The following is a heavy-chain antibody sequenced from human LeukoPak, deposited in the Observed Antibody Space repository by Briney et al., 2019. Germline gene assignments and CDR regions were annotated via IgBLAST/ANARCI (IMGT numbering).Heavy chain of an antibody. CDR3: SRGGDAPKAGKY. D-gene: IGHD3-10*01. CDR2: IHPSGSP. Sequence: SETLSLTCAIYDASFSGYYWSWIRQPPGKGLEWIGEIHPSGSPSYNPSLESRTIISVDASKNQFSLILNSVTAADTALYFCSRGGDAPKAGKYRGQGALVTVSS. V-gene: IGHV4-34*01. CDR1: DASFSGYY. J-gene: IGHJ4*02.